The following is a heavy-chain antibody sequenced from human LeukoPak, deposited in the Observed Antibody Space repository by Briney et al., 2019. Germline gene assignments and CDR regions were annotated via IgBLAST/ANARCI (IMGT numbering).Heavy chain of an antibody. CDR1: GGSLTGYC. CDR2: IKPGGHI. Sequence: PSETLSFTSAVHGGSLTGYCWGWIRQRPGEGLEWSGEIKPGGHINYNPSVKSPVTITKDTSKNQLFLNLNSATAADTAVYYGVRGLSGVVGDYWGQGTLVTVSS. J-gene: IGHJ4*02. CDR3: VRGLSGVVGDY. V-gene: IGHV4-34*01. D-gene: IGHD3-16*02.